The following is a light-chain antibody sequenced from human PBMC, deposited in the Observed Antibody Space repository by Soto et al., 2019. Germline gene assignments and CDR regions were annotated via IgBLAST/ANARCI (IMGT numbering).Light chain of an antibody. CDR1: QSGSSNY. J-gene: IGKJ5*01. V-gene: IGKV3-20*01. CDR3: QQYGRSPEIT. CDR2: GAS. Sequence: EMVLTQSPGTLSLSPGERATLSCRASQSGSSNYLAWYQQKPGQAPRLLIYGASSRATGIPDRFSGSGSGTDFTLTISRLEPEDFAVYYCQQYGRSPEITFGQGTRLEIK.